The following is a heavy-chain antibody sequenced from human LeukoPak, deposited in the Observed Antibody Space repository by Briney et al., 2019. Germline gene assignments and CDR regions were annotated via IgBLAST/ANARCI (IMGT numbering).Heavy chain of an antibody. D-gene: IGHD4-17*01. CDR3: ARHKTTVSDYLYFYYMDV. CDR1: GGSFSGYY. CDR2: INHSGSS. J-gene: IGHJ6*03. Sequence: SETLSLTCAVYGGSFSGYYWSWIRQPPGKGLEWIGEINHSGSSNYNPSLKSRVTMSVDTSKNQFSLKLSSVTAADTAVYYCARHKTTVSDYLYFYYMDVWGKGTTVTVSS. V-gene: IGHV4-34*01.